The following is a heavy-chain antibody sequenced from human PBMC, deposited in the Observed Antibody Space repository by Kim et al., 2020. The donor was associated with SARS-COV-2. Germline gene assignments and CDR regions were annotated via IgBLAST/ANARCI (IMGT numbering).Heavy chain of an antibody. CDR2: IGTGHDT. J-gene: IGHJ2*01. CDR3: AREVHVSISPDWHFDL. Sequence: GGSLRLSCAASGFTFSNSDMHWVRHVTGKGLEWVSAIGTGHDTYYPDFVRGRFTISRENAKNSLYLQMNSLTAGDTAVYYCAREVHVSISPDWHFDLWGRGTLVTVSS. V-gene: IGHV3-13*01. D-gene: IGHD3-3*02. CDR1: GFTFSNSD.